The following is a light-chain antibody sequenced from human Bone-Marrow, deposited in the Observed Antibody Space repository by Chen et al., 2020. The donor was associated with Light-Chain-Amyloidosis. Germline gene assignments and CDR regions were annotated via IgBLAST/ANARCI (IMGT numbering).Light chain of an antibody. J-gene: IGLJ2*01. CDR1: TSNIGTYT. CDR3: AAWDDSLNGVV. CDR2: SDN. Sequence: QSVLTQPPSTSGTPGQRVTISCSGSTSNIGTYTVNWYRQVPGTGPRLLIQSDNQRPSGVPDRFSGSKSGTSASLASSWLQSEDEAADYSAAWDDSLNGVVFGGGTKLTGL. V-gene: IGLV1-44*01.